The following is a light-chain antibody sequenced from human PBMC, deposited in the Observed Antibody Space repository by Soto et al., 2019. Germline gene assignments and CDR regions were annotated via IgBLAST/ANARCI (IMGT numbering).Light chain of an antibody. V-gene: IGKV3-20*01. CDR1: QSVSSSY. J-gene: IGKJ5*01. CDR2: GAS. CDR3: QQYGRSPLVT. Sequence: EIVLTQSPGTLSLSPGERATLSCRASQSVSSSYLAWYQQKPGQAPRLLIYGASSRATGIPDRFSGSGSGTDFNLTISRLETEDFAMYYCQQYGRSPLVTFGQGTRLEIK.